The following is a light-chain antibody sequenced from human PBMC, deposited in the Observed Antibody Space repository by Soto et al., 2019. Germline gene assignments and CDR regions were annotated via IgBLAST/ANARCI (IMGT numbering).Light chain of an antibody. CDR3: LQVSSFPRT. V-gene: IGKV1-12*01. J-gene: IGKJ1*01. CDR2: SAS. CDR1: QGIGVR. Sequence: IPMTQSPSSLAASIGDRVTITCRASQGIGVRLACFQQKPGKAPQYLIQSASSLQSGVPSRFSGSGSGTEFILSINSLQPEDVAIYYCLQVSSFPRTFGQGTKVEIK.